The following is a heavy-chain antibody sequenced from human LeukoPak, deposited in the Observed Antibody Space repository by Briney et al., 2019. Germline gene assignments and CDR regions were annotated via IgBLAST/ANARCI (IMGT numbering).Heavy chain of an antibody. CDR3: VKGRISEDGLDF. D-gene: IGHD6-13*01. CDR1: GFSFSRSA. V-gene: IGHV3-23*01. CDR2: TSSSGNT. J-gene: IGHJ4*02. Sequence: QAGGSLRLSCAASGFSFSRSAMTWVRQTPGKGLDWVSSTSSSGNTYYADSVKGRFTISRDNPKNMLYLQMNSLRAEDTAVYYCVKGRISEDGLDFWGQGTLVTVSS.